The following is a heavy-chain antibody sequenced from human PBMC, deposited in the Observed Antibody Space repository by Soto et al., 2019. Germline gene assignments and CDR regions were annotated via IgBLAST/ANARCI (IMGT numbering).Heavy chain of an antibody. V-gene: IGHV1-3*01. Sequence: RASVKVSCKTSGYTFSSYAIHWVRQAPGQGLEWMGWINVASGNTRYSQKFQDRVTITRDTSASSAYMELSSLRSEDTAVYYCAREHDFWSHYAYDMWGQGTMVTVSS. CDR3: AREHDFWSHYAYDM. CDR2: INVASGNT. D-gene: IGHD3-3*01. CDR1: GYTFSSYA. J-gene: IGHJ3*02.